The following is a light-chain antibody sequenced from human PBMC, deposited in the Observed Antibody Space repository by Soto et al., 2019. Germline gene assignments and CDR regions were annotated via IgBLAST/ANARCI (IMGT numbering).Light chain of an antibody. CDR2: DAS. Sequence: DIQMTQYPSTLSASVGDRVTITCRASQSISSWLAWYQQKPGKAPKLLIYDASSLESGVPSRFSGSGSGTDFTLTISCLQSEDFATYYCQQYYSYPRTFGQGTKVDI. CDR1: QSISSW. CDR3: QQYYSYPRT. V-gene: IGKV1-5*01. J-gene: IGKJ1*01.